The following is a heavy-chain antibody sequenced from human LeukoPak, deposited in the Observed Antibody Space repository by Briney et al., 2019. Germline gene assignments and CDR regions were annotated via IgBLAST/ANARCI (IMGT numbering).Heavy chain of an antibody. J-gene: IGHJ4*02. V-gene: IGHV3-53*01. Sequence: TGGSLRLSCAASGLTVSTNYMRWIRQALGKGLEWVSLIYAGGGTAYADSVKGRFTISRDNSKNTLYLQMNYVRAEDTAVYYCARDLLRPGQLVQGNYWGQGTLVTVSS. CDR2: IYAGGGT. CDR3: ARDLLRPGQLVQGNY. CDR1: GLTVSTNY. D-gene: IGHD6-6*01.